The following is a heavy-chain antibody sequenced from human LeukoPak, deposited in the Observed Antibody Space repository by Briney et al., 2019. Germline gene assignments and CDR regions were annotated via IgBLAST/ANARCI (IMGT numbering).Heavy chain of an antibody. V-gene: IGHV3-23*01. CDR1: GFTFSSYA. CDR2: ISGSGGST. CDR3: AHSSSWDYYFDY. Sequence: GGSLRLSCAASGFTFSSYAMSWVRQAPGKGLEWVSAISGSGGSTYYADSVKGRFTISRDNSKNTLYLQMNSLRAEDTAVYYCAHSSSWDYYFDYWGQGALVTVSP. D-gene: IGHD6-13*01. J-gene: IGHJ4*02.